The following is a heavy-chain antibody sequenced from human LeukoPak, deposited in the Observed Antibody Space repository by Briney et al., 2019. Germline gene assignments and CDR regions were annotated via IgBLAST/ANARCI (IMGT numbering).Heavy chain of an antibody. V-gene: IGHV3-11*01. CDR2: ISGSGSTV. CDR3: ARDRGSSDPGDWFDS. D-gene: IGHD2-15*01. J-gene: IGHJ5*01. CDR1: GFTFSDYY. Sequence: PGGSLRLSCAASGFTFSDYYMSWIRQAPGKGREWVSYISGSGSTVYYAASVRGRFTISRDNAKNSLFLQMNSLRAEDTAVYYCARDRGSSDPGDWFDSWGQGTLVTVSS.